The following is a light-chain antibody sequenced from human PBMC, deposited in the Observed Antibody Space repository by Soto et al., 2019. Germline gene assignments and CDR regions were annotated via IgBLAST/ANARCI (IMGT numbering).Light chain of an antibody. CDR2: AAS. J-gene: IGKJ2*01. Sequence: DIQFTQSPSFLSESVGDRVNITCRASQGIYSYLAWYQQKPGKAPKLLIYAASTLQSGVPARLSGSGSGTEFTLTSSSLQPEDFATYYCQQRNSDHTFGHGTKLEIK. CDR3: QQRNSDHT. V-gene: IGKV1-9*01. CDR1: QGIYSY.